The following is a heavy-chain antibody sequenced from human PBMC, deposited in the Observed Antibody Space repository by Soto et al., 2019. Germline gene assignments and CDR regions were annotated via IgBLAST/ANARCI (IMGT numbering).Heavy chain of an antibody. Sequence: GGSLRLSCAASGFTFSSYGMHWVRQAPGKGLEWVALISYDGSNKYYADSVKGRFTISGDNSKNTLYLQMNSLRAEDTAVYYCARDMGDIVLVPAGPYYYYGMDVWGQGTTVTVS. CDR2: ISYDGSNK. J-gene: IGHJ6*02. CDR3: ARDMGDIVLVPAGPYYYYGMDV. CDR1: GFTFSSYG. D-gene: IGHD2-2*01. V-gene: IGHV3-30*03.